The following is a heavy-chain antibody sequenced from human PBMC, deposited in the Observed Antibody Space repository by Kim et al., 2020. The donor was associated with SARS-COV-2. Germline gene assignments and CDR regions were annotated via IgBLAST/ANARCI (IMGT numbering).Heavy chain of an antibody. J-gene: IGHJ3*02. CDR3: ATKRQSSSWYSDAFDI. CDR2: FDPEDGET. CDR1: GYTLTELS. Sequence: VKVSCKVSGYTLTELSMHWVRQAPGKGLEWMGGFDPEDGETIYAQKFQGRVTMTEDTSTDTAYMELSSLRSEDTAVYYCATKRQSSSWYSDAFDIWGQGTMVTVSS. D-gene: IGHD6-13*01. V-gene: IGHV1-24*01.